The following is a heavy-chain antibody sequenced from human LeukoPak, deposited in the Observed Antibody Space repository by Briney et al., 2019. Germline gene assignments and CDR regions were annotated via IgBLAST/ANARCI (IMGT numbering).Heavy chain of an antibody. J-gene: IGHJ6*02. CDR3: AKDYIAVAGTFYYGMDV. CDR1: GNYW. Sequence: GGSLRLSCAASGNYWMHWVRQAPGKGLEWVSAISGSGGSTYYADSVKGRFTISRDNSKNTLYLQMNSLRAEDTAVYYCAKDYIAVAGTFYYGMDVWGQGTTVTVSS. V-gene: IGHV3-23*01. CDR2: ISGSGGST. D-gene: IGHD6-19*01.